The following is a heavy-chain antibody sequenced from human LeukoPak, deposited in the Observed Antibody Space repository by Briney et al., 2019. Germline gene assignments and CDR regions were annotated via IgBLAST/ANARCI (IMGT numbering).Heavy chain of an antibody. V-gene: IGHV3-23*01. Sequence: PGGSLRLSCTASGFTFSSYAMSWVRQAPGKGLEWVSAISGSGGSTYYADSVKGRFNISRDNSKNTLYLQMDSLRAEDTAVYYCARDLYYDSSSYYPGDYWGQGTLVTVSS. D-gene: IGHD3-22*01. CDR1: GFTFSSYA. J-gene: IGHJ4*02. CDR3: ARDLYYDSSSYYPGDY. CDR2: ISGSGGST.